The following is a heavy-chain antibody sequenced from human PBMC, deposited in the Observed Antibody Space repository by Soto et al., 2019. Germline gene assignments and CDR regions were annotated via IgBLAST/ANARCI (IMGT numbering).Heavy chain of an antibody. CDR2: ISAYNGNT. Sequence: ASVKVSCKASGYTFTSYGISWVRQAPGKGLEWMGWISAYNGNTNYAPKLQGRVTMTTDTSTSTAYMELRSLSSDDTAVHYFARGSPIAARLTHYYYYGMDVWGQGTTVTVSS. D-gene: IGHD6-6*01. J-gene: IGHJ6*02. V-gene: IGHV1-18*01. CDR1: GYTFTSYG. CDR3: ARGSPIAARLTHYYYYGMDV.